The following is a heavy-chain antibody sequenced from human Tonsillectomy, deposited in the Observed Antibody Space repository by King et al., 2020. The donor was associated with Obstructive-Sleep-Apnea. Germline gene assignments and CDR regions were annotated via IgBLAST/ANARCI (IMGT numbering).Heavy chain of an antibody. Sequence: QLQESGPGLVEPSETLSLTCTVSGGSSSSYFWSWVRQPAGKGLEWIGRIYTSGTTSYNPSLRSRVTMSIDTSKNQFSLKLSSVTAADTAVYYCAREAPLGRPFDYWGQGALVTVSS. D-gene: IGHD1-1*01. CDR1: GGSSSSYF. V-gene: IGHV4-4*07. J-gene: IGHJ4*02. CDR2: IYTSGTT. CDR3: AREAPLGRPFDY.